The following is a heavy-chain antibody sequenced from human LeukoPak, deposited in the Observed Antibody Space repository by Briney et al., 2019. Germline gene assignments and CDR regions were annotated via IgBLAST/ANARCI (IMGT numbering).Heavy chain of an antibody. V-gene: IGHV3-53*01. J-gene: IGHJ4*02. CDR1: GFTFSSNY. CDR2: IYSGGST. D-gene: IGHD6-19*01. CDR3: ARDTGYSSGFDY. Sequence: GGSLRLSCAASGFTFSSNYMSWVRQAPGKGLGWVSVIYSGGSTYYADSVKGRFTISRDNYKNTLYLQMNSLRDEDTAVYYCARDTGYSSGFDYWGQGTLVTVSS.